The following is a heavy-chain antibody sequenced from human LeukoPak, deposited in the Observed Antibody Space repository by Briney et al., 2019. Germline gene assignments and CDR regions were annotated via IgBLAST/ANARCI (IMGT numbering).Heavy chain of an antibody. V-gene: IGHV4-39*01. CDR2: IHYSGVT. CDR1: GGSISSNYF. CDR3: ARLGSCTGGSCHHDF. Sequence: SETLSLTCTVSGGSISSNYFWAWIRQPPGKGLEWITTIHYSGVTHYKPSLRSRVTISVDTSKNELSLKLTSVTAADTGMYYCARLGSCTGGSCHHDFWGQGTLVTVSS. J-gene: IGHJ4*02. D-gene: IGHD2-15*01.